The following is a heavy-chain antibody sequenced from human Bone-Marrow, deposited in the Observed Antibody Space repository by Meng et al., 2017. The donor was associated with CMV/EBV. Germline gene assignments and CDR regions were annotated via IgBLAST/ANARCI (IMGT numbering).Heavy chain of an antibody. CDR1: GGSISSYY. V-gene: IGHV4-59*01. CDR3: ARDLPYMVRGGHYYGMNV. Sequence: SETLSLTCTVSGGSISSYYWSWIRQPPGKGLEWIGYIYYSGSTNYNPSLKSRVTISVDTSKNQFSLKLSSVTAADTGVYYCARDLPYMVRGGHYYGMNVWGQGTTVTVSS. J-gene: IGHJ6*02. D-gene: IGHD3-10*01. CDR2: IYYSGST.